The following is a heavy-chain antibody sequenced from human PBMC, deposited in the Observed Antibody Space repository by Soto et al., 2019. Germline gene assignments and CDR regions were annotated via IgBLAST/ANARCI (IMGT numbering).Heavy chain of an antibody. CDR2: IGTIGDT. CDR1: GFTFRSFD. Sequence: EVQLVESGGGLVQPGGSLRLTCAASGFTFRSFDFHWVRQATGKGLEWVATIGTIGDTYYPVPVKGRFTVSRENANSSVSLQMDSLRVGDTAVYFCVRGQEVGAHFFDSWGQGTPVTVSS. D-gene: IGHD2-15*01. CDR3: VRGQEVGAHFFDS. V-gene: IGHV3-13*01. J-gene: IGHJ4*02.